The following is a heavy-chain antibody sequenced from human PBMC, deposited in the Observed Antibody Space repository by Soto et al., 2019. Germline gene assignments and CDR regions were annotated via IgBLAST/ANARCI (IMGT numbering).Heavy chain of an antibody. CDR2: IIPIFGTA. CDR3: ASYAYYYGSGSYYNSVDY. D-gene: IGHD3-10*01. Sequence: QVQLVQSGAEVKKPGSSVKVSCKASGGTFSSYAISWVRQAPGQGLEWMGGIIPIFGTANYAQKFQGRVTITAGESTSTAYMELSSLRSEDTAVYYCASYAYYYGSGSYYNSVDYWGQGPLVTVSS. J-gene: IGHJ4*02. V-gene: IGHV1-69*01. CDR1: GGTFSSYA.